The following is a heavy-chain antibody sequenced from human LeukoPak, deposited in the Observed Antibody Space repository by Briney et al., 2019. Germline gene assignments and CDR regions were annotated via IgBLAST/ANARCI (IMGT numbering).Heavy chain of an antibody. CDR2: ISYDGSNK. Sequence: PGGSLRLSCAASGFTFSSYAMHWVRQAPGKGLEWVAVISYDGSNKYYADSVKGRFTISRDNAKKSLFLQMNSLRAEDTAVYYCASLASEWELPEVDYWGLGTLVTVSS. J-gene: IGHJ4*02. D-gene: IGHD1-26*01. CDR1: GFTFSSYA. V-gene: IGHV3-30*04. CDR3: ASLASEWELPEVDY.